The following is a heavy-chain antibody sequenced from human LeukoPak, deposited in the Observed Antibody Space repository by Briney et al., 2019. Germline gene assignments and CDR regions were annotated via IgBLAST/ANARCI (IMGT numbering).Heavy chain of an antibody. V-gene: IGHV1-69*05. CDR3: ARDGYYDSSSYSTIDY. D-gene: IGHD3-22*01. Sequence: GSSVKVSCKASGGTFSSYAISWVRQAPGQGLEWMGRIIPIFGTANYAQKFQGRVTITTDESTSTAYMELSSLRSEDTAVYYCARDGYYDSSSYSTIDYWGQGTLVTVSS. J-gene: IGHJ4*02. CDR2: IIPIFGTA. CDR1: GGTFSSYA.